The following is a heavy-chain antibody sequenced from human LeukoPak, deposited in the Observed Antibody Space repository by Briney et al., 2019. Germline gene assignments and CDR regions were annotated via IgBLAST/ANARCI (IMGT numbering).Heavy chain of an antibody. V-gene: IGHV4-59*01. D-gene: IGHD3-10*01. CDR2: IYYSVTT. J-gene: IGHJ4*02. CDR3: ARVDSEGSSDY. CDR1: GGSINSDY. Sequence: SETLSLTCTVSGGSINSDYWSWIRQSPGKGLEWIGYIYYSVTTKYNPSLKSRVTISADTSKNQFSLKLSSVTAADAAVYYCARVDSEGSSDYWGQGGLVTVSS.